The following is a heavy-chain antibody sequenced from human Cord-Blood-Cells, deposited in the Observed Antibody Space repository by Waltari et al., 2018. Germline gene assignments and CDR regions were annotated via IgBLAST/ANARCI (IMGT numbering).Heavy chain of an antibody. CDR1: GFTFGDYA. Sequence: EVQLVESGGGLVKPGRSLRLSCTASGFTFGDYAMSWFRQAPGKGLEWVGFIRSKAYGGTTEYAESVKGRFTISRDDSKSIAYLQMNSLKTEDTAVYYCTIQPDYYDSSGYFDYWGQGTLVTVSS. V-gene: IGHV3-49*05. CDR2: IRSKAYGGTT. J-gene: IGHJ4*02. CDR3: TIQPDYYDSSGYFDY. D-gene: IGHD3-22*01.